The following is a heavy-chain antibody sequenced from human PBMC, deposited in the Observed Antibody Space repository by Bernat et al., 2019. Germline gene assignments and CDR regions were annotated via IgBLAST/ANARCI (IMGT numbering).Heavy chain of an antibody. J-gene: IGHJ3*02. CDR3: AKIGYCTRTACRGQDAFDI. CDR2: IYPDDSNS. D-gene: IGHD2-8*01. CDR1: GYSFTTYW. V-gene: IGHV5-51*01. Sequence: LVQSGAEVKKPGESLKISCKGSGYSFTTYWIGWVRQVPGKGLEWMGNIYPDDSNSRYSPSFQGQVTISADKSISTAYLQWSSLKASDTGMYYCAKIGYCTRTACRGQDAFDILGQGTMVTIS.